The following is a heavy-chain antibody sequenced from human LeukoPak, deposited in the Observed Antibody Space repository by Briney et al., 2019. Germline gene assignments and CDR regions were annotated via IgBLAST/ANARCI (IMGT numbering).Heavy chain of an antibody. J-gene: IGHJ4*02. CDR3: AKMRGWELPRFDY. CDR2: ISGSGDST. D-gene: IGHD1-26*01. V-gene: IGHV3-23*01. CDR1: GFTFSSYA. Sequence: PGGSLRLSCAASGFTFSSYAMSWVRQAPGKGLEWASAISGSGDSTHYADSVKGRFTISRDNSKNTLYLHMNSLRAEDTALYYCAKMRGWELPRFDYWGQGTLVTVSS.